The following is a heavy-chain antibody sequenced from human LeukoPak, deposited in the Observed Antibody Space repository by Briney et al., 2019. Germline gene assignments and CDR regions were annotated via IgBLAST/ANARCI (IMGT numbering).Heavy chain of an antibody. D-gene: IGHD6-6*01. Sequence: SETLSLTCTVSGGSISSYYWSWIRQPPGKGLEWIGSIYHSGSTYYNPSFKSRVTISVDTSKNQFSLKLSSVTAADTAVYYCASYEYSSSWVNYFDYWGQGTLVTVSS. V-gene: IGHV4-59*08. J-gene: IGHJ4*02. CDR1: GGSISSYY. CDR2: IYHSGST. CDR3: ASYEYSSSWVNYFDY.